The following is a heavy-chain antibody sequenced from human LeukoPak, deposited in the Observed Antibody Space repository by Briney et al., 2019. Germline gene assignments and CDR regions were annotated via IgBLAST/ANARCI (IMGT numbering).Heavy chain of an antibody. CDR3: ARTKTTGVFDY. V-gene: IGHV4-4*07. CDR2: IYTSGST. CDR1: GGSISSYY. J-gene: IGHJ4*02. Sequence: NPSETLSLTCTVSGGSISSYYWSWIRQPAGKELEWIGRIYTSGSTNYNPSLKSRVTMSVDTSKNQFSLKLTSVTAADTAVYYCARTKTTGVFDYWGQGTLVTVSS. D-gene: IGHD2-8*02.